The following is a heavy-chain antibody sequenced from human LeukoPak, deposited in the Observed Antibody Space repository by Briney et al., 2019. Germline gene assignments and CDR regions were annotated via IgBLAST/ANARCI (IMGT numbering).Heavy chain of an antibody. CDR2: ISGSGGST. CDR1: GFTFSSYA. Sequence: GGSLRLSCAASGFTFSSYAMSWVRLAPGKGLEWVSAISGSGGSTYYADSVKGRFTISRDNSKNTLYLQMNSLRAEDTAVYYCARRLGKGYCSSTSCPVTFHYWGQGTLVTVSS. D-gene: IGHD2-2*01. V-gene: IGHV3-23*01. J-gene: IGHJ4*02. CDR3: ARRLGKGYCSSTSCPVTFHY.